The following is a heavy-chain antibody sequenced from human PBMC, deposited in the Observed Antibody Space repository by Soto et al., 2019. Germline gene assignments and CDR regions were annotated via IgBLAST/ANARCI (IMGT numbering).Heavy chain of an antibody. CDR2: ISSNGGST. J-gene: IGHJ4*02. CDR3: VKGNYDY. D-gene: IGHD1-7*01. CDR1: GFTFSIYA. V-gene: IGHV3-64D*06. Sequence: GSVRLSGSASGFTFSIYAMHWVLQAPGKGLEYVSAISSNGGSTYYADSVKGRFTISRDNSKNTLYLQMSSLRAEDTAVYYCVKGNYDYWGQGTLVTVSS.